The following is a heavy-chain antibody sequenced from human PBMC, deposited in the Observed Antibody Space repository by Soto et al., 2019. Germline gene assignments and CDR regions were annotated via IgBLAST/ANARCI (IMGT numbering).Heavy chain of an antibody. V-gene: IGHV1-18*01. CDR1: GYTFTSYG. CDR3: ASSRVGATNYYYYGMDV. D-gene: IGHD1-26*01. Sequence: ASVKISCKASGYTFTSYGISWVRQAPGQGLEWMGWISAYNGNTNYAQKLQGRVTMTTDTPTSTAYMELRSLRSDDTAVYYCASSRVGATNYYYYGMDVWGQGTTVTVSS. J-gene: IGHJ6*02. CDR2: ISAYNGNT.